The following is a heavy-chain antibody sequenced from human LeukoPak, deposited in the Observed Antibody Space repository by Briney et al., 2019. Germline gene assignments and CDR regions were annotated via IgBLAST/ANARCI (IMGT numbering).Heavy chain of an antibody. V-gene: IGHV1-2*02. Sequence: ASVKVSCKASGYTFTGYYMHWVRQAPGQGLEWMGWINPNSGGTNYAQKFQGRVTMTRDTSISTAHMELSRLRSDDTAVYYCARGDYYDSSGYWNFDYWGQGTLVTVSS. CDR3: ARGDYYDSSGYWNFDY. J-gene: IGHJ4*02. D-gene: IGHD3-22*01. CDR2: INPNSGGT. CDR1: GYTFTGYY.